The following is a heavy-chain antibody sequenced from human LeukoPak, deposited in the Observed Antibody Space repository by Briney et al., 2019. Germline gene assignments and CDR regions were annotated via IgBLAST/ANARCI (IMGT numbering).Heavy chain of an antibody. CDR1: GGSISSGDYY. Sequence: PSETLSLTCTVPGGSISSGDYYWRWIRQPPGTPLEWMADMYYSGSTYYKPSLNGRVTMSADTSKNQLSLTLTAVTASDTAVYYCARPYYYDSRIDPWGQGILVTVSS. CDR3: ARPYYYDSRIDP. V-gene: IGHV4-30-4*01. D-gene: IGHD3-22*01. J-gene: IGHJ5*02. CDR2: MYYSGST.